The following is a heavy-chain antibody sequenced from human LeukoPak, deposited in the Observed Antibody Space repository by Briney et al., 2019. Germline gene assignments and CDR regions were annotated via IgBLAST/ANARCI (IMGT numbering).Heavy chain of an antibody. CDR2: ISGSGGST. D-gene: IGHD2-15*01. V-gene: IGHV3-23*01. CDR3: AKDFLRYCSGGSCSYFDY. Sequence: PGGSLRLSCAASGFTFSSYAMSWVRQAPGKGLEWVSAISGSGGSTYYADSVKGRFTISRDNSKNTLYLQMNSLRAEDTAVYYCAKDFLRYCSGGSCSYFDYWGQGTLVTVSS. J-gene: IGHJ4*02. CDR1: GFTFSSYA.